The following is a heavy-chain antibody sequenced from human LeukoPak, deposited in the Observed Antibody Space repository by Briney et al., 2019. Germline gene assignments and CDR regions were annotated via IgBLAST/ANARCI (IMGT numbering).Heavy chain of an antibody. J-gene: IGHJ4*02. CDR2: IRSKAYGGTP. CDR1: GFTFGDYA. Sequence: GGSLRLSCTGSGFTFGDYAMDWVRQAPGKGLEWVGFIRSKAYGGTPEYAASVKGRFTISRDDSKSIAYLQMNSLKTEDTAVYYCTRVIVATKDYWGQGTLVTVSS. V-gene: IGHV3-49*04. D-gene: IGHD5-12*01. CDR3: TRVIVATKDY.